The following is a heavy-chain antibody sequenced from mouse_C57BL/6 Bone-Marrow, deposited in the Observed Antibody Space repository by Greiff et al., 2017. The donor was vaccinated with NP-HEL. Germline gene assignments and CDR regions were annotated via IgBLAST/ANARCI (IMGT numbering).Heavy chain of an antibody. J-gene: IGHJ1*03. CDR3: ARQIYYYGSSFYWYFDG. CDR2: ISGGGGNT. V-gene: IGHV5-9*01. CDR1: GFTFSSYT. Sequence: EVMLVESGGGLVKPGGSLKLSCAASGFTFSSYTMSWVRQTPEKRLEWVATISGGGGNTYYPDSVKGRFTISRDNAKNTLYLQMSSLRSEDTALYYCARQIYYYGSSFYWYFDGWGTGTTVTVSS. D-gene: IGHD1-1*01.